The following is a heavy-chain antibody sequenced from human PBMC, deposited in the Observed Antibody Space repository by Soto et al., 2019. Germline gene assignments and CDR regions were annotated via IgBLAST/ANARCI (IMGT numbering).Heavy chain of an antibody. V-gene: IGHV3-30*18. CDR2: ISYDGSNK. CDR1: WFTFSSYC. CDR3: AKDRSPLPDY. J-gene: IGHJ4*02. Sequence: PGGSLRLSCAASWFTFSSYCIHRGRQAPGKGLEWVAVISYDGSNKYYADSVKGRFTISRDNSKNTLYLQMNSLRAEDTAVYYCAKDRSPLPDYWGQGTLVTVSS.